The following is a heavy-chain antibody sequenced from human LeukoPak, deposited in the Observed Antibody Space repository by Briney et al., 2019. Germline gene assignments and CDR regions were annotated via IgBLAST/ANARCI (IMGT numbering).Heavy chain of an antibody. CDR3: ARDGYYGSGSYYRGIFDY. D-gene: IGHD3-10*01. CDR1: GFTFSSYS. Sequence: GGSLRLSCAASGFTFSSYSMNWVRQAPGKGLEWVSSISSSSSYIYYADSVKGRFTISRDNAKNSLYLQMNSLRAEDTALYYCARDGYYGSGSYYRGIFDYWGQGTLVTVSS. CDR2: ISSSSSYI. V-gene: IGHV3-21*04. J-gene: IGHJ4*02.